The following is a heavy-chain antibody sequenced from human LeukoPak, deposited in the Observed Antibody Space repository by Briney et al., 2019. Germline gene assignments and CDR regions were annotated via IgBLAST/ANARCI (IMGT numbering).Heavy chain of an antibody. CDR2: ISGSGGST. Sequence: GGSLRLSCAASGFTFSSYAMSWVHQAPGKGLEWVSAISGSGGSTYYADSVKGRFTISRDNSKHTLYLQMNSLRAEDTAVYYCAKDPLSPAVATIYAFDIWGQGTMVTVSS. V-gene: IGHV3-23*01. D-gene: IGHD5-12*01. J-gene: IGHJ3*02. CDR1: GFTFSSYA. CDR3: AKDPLSPAVATIYAFDI.